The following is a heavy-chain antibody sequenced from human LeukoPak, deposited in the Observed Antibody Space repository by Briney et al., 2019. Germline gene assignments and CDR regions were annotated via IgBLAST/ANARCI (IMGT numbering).Heavy chain of an antibody. CDR1: GVSISTGSYY. V-gene: IGHV4-61*02. CDR3: ARGEYDSSAYWGYYFEN. J-gene: IGHJ4*02. CDR2: IYSSGST. Sequence: PSETLSLTCTVSGVSISTGSYYWSWIRQPAGKGLEWIGRIYSSGSTNYSPSFKSRVTISVDTSKNQSSLNLSSVTAADTAVYYCARGEYDSSAYWGYYFENWGQGTLVTVSS. D-gene: IGHD3-22*01.